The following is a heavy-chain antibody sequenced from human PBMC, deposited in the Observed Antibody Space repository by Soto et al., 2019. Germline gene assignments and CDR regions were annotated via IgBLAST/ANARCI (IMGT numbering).Heavy chain of an antibody. D-gene: IGHD3-3*01. CDR3: ARLDYDFSSGYYRNKWFDP. CDR2: ISSSSSTI. V-gene: IGHV3-48*02. CDR1: GFTFSSYS. Sequence: PGGSLRLSCAASGFTFSSYSMNWVRQAPGKGLEWVSYISSSSSTIYYADSVKGRFTISRDNAKNSLYLQMNSLRDEDTAVYYCARLDYDFSSGYYRNKWFDPWGQGTLVTVSS. J-gene: IGHJ5*02.